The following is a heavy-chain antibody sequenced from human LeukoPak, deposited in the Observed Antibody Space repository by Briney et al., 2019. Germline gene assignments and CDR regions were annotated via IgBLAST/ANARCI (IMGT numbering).Heavy chain of an antibody. V-gene: IGHV1-69*13. J-gene: IGHJ4*02. CDR1: GGTFSSDA. Sequence: GASVKVSCKASGGTFSSDAISWVRQAPGQGLEWVGVFIPIFRAANYAQELQGRVTITANESASAVYMELSSLRSDDTAVYYCATVYSGSYYLDYWGQGTLVTVSS. CDR2: FIPIFRAA. D-gene: IGHD1-26*01. CDR3: ATVYSGSYYLDY.